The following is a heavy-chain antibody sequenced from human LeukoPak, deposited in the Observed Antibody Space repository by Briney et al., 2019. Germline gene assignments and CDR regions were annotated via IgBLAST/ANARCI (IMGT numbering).Heavy chain of an antibody. CDR3: ARGPDVAVAGASDY. CDR2: IYPADSDT. V-gene: IGHV5-51*01. Sequence: GESLKISCQVSGYIFTDYWIGWVRQMPGKGLESMGIIYPADSDTAYSPFFQGQVTISADKSISTVYLQWSSLKASDTAMYYCARGPDVAVAGASDYWGQGTLVTVSS. CDR1: GYIFTDYW. D-gene: IGHD6-19*01. J-gene: IGHJ4*02.